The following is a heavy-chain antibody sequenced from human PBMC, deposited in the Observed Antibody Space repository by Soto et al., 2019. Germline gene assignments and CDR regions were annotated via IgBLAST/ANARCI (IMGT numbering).Heavy chain of an antibody. CDR3: ARLGAIFGVVTPYYHYGMDV. CDR2: LSPGDSDT. CDR1: GYSFTSYW. D-gene: IGHD3-3*01. Sequence: PGESLKISCQGSGYSFTSYWIGLVRHLPGYGLEWMGILSPGDSDTRYSPSFQGQVTISADKSISTAYLQWSSLKASDTAMYYCARLGAIFGVVTPYYHYGMDVWGQGTTVTVSS. V-gene: IGHV5-51*01. J-gene: IGHJ6*02.